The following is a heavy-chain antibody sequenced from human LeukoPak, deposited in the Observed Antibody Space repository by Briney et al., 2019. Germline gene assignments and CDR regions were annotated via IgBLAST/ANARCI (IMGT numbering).Heavy chain of an antibody. CDR2: ISYDGSNK. CDR1: GFTFSSYA. CDR3: AKALTSGWYLDAFNI. D-gene: IGHD6-19*01. V-gene: IGHV3-30*04. Sequence: AGGSLRLSCAASGFTFSSYAMHWVRQAPGKGLEWVAVISYDGSNKYYADSVKGRFTISRDNSKNTLFLEMNSLRAEDTAVYYCAKALTSGWYLDAFNIWGQGTMVTVSS. J-gene: IGHJ3*02.